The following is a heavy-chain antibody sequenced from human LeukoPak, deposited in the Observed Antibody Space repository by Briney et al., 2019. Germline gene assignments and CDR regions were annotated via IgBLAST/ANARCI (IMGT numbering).Heavy chain of an antibody. CDR2: ISGDGGST. V-gene: IGHV3-43*02. CDR1: GFTFNDYA. D-gene: IGHD1-26*01. Sequence: GGSLRLSCAASGFTFNDYAMHWVRQAPGKGLEWVALISGDGGSTYYAHSVKSRVTISRDKSKNSLYLQMSSLRAEDTALYYCAKDGSCVTYYFDYWGQGTLVTVSS. CDR3: AKDGSCVTYYFDY. J-gene: IGHJ4*02.